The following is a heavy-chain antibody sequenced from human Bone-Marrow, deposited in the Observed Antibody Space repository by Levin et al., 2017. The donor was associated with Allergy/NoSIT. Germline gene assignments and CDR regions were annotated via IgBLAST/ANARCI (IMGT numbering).Heavy chain of an antibody. Sequence: GESLKISCAASGFGFGSYAMSWVRQTPGKGLEWVSTNSGNGAKTYYADSVQGRFTISKDFSKNTWERQMSILRDEDTAVYFCTRDEGRIPHRYWGQGTLVTVSS. CDR1: GFGFGSYA. D-gene: IGHD2-15*01. J-gene: IGHJ4*02. CDR3: TRDEGRIPHRY. CDR2: NSGNGAKT. V-gene: IGHV3-23*01.